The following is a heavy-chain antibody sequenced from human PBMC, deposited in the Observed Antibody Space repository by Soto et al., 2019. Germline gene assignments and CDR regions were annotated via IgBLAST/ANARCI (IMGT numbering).Heavy chain of an antibody. D-gene: IGHD2-21*01. V-gene: IGHV3-30-3*01. Sequence: QVQLVESGGGVVQPGRSLRLSCAASGFIFSSYSMHWVRQAPGKGLEWVAMXSXXXXNXXYVDSVKGRFTISRDNSNXXXXXXXXXXXXXXXXXXXXARDQFLDAFDIWGQGTMVTVSS. CDR1: GFIFSSYS. J-gene: IGHJ3*02. CDR2: XSXXXXNX. CDR3: ARDQFLDAFDI.